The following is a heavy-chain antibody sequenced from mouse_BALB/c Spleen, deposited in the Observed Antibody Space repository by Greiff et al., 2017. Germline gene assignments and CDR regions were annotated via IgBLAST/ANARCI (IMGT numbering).Heavy chain of an antibody. CDR3: AREGYAAY. V-gene: IGHV3-6*02. CDR1: GYSITSGYY. CDR2: ISYDGSN. D-gene: IGHD2-10*02. J-gene: IGHJ3*01. Sequence: EVKLEESGPGLVKPSQSLSLTCSVTGYSITSGYYWNWIRQFPGNKLEWMGYISYDGSNNYNPSLKNRISITRDTSKNQFFLKLNSVTTEDTATYYCAREGYAAYWGQGTLVTVSA.